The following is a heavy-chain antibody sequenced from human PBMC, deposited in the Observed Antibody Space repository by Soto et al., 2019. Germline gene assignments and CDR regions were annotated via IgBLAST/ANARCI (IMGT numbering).Heavy chain of an antibody. J-gene: IGHJ4*02. CDR2: IVVDSGNT. CDR3: ATANNTSPFDF. V-gene: IGHV1-58*01. Sequence: ASVKVSCKASGFTFADSAVQWVREARGQRLEWIGRIVVDSGNTKYAQRFTERVTISWDMSTITAFMELRSLRSEDTAVYYCATANNTSPFDFWGRGTLVTVSS. D-gene: IGHD1-26*01. CDR1: GFTFADSA.